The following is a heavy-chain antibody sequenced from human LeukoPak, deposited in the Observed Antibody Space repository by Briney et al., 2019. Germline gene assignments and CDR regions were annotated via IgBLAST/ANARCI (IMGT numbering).Heavy chain of an antibody. Sequence: SETLSLTCTVSGVSMSVYQWSWVRQSPEKGLEWIGCINTKGETSYNPSLKSRVTTSVDTSKSQFSLRLTSVTAADTAVYYCATSNDAKIAPFDHWSQGAPVTVSS. D-gene: IGHD2-21*01. CDR1: GVSMSVYQ. CDR2: INTKGET. CDR3: ATSNDAKIAPFDH. J-gene: IGHJ4*02. V-gene: IGHV4-4*09.